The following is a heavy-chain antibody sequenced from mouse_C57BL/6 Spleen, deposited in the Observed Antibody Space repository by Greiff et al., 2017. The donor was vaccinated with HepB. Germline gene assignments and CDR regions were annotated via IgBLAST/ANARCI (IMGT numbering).Heavy chain of an antibody. CDR2: IDPETGGT. CDR3: TRYGYGDFDV. Sequence: LVESGAELVRPGASVTLSCKASGYTFTDYEMHWVKQTPVHGLEWIGAIDPETGGTAYNQKFKGKAILTADKSSSTAYMELRSLTSEDSAVYYCTRYGYGDFDVWGTGTTVTVSS. J-gene: IGHJ1*03. V-gene: IGHV1-15*01. D-gene: IGHD1-1*02. CDR1: GYTFTDYE.